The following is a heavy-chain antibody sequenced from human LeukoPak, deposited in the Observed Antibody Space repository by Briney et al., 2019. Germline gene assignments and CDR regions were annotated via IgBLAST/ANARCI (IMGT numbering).Heavy chain of an antibody. CDR3: AKGREVATITDFDH. CDR1: RSTFSDYA. Sequence: GGSLRLSCAASRSTFSDYALSWVRQAPGKGLEWVSSLSISTGSTYYADSEKGRFTIPRDNSENILYLQMDSLGAEDTAVYYCAKGREVATITDFDHWGQGTLVTVSS. V-gene: IGHV3-23*01. D-gene: IGHD5-24*01. CDR2: LSISTGST. J-gene: IGHJ4*02.